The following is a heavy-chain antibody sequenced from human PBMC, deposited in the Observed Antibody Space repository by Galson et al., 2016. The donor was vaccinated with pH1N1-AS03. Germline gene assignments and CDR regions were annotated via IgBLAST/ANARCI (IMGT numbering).Heavy chain of an antibody. J-gene: IGHJ4*02. CDR3: ARDNYYDTGAFYGHFDF. V-gene: IGHV1-69*06. CDR1: EGTFSNFG. D-gene: IGHD3-22*01. CDR2: FIPIFGTA. Sequence: SVKVSCKASEGTFSNFGISWARQAPGQGLEWMGGFIPIFGTANVAQKFKGRVTITADNLELSSLRSDDTAVYYCARDNYYDTGAFYGHFDFWGQGTLLVVSS.